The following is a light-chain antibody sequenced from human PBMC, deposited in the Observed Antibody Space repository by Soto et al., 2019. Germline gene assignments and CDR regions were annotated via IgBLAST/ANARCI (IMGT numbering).Light chain of an antibody. CDR1: QSVSSN. CDR3: RQYGSSPRT. Sequence: EIVMTESPATLSVSPGERARLSCRASQSVSSNLAWYQQKPGQAPRLLIYGAFKRATGIPDRFSGSGSGTDFTLTISRMEPEDFAVYCCRQYGSSPRTFGQGTKVDIK. J-gene: IGKJ1*01. CDR2: GAF. V-gene: IGKV3-20*01.